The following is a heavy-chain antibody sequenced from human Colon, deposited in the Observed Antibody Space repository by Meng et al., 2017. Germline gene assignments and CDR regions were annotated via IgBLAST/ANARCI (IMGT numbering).Heavy chain of an antibody. J-gene: IGHJ4*02. D-gene: IGHD4-17*01. CDR2: INPNSGVT. CDR1: GYTFIGYI. CDR3: ARSGGDYSRVEY. Sequence: ASVKVSCKASGYTFIGYIVHWVRQAPEQGREWMGWINPNSGVTNDAQRYQGRVTMTRDTSSSTAYMELSRLRSDDTAVYYYARSGGDYSRVEYWGQGTLVTVSS. V-gene: IGHV1-2*02.